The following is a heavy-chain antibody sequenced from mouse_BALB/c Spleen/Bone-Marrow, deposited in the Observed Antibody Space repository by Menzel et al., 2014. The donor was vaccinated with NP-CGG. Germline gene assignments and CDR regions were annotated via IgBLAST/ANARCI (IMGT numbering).Heavy chain of an antibody. Sequence: VQLQESGAELVRPGTSVKASCKASGYAFTNYLIEWVKQRPGQGPEWIGVINPGSGGTNYNEKFKGKATLTADKSSSTAYMQLSSLTSDDSAVYFCAREKGKDAMDYWGQGTSVTVSS. J-gene: IGHJ4*01. CDR3: AREKGKDAMDY. CDR1: GYAFTNYL. CDR2: INPGSGGT. V-gene: IGHV1-54*01. D-gene: IGHD2-1*01.